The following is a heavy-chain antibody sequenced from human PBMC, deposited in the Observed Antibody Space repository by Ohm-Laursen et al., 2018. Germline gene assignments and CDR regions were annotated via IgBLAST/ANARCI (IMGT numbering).Heavy chain of an antibody. V-gene: IGHV4-59*07. CDR1: GGSISSYY. CDR2: IYYSGST. D-gene: IGHD4-17*01. Sequence: SDTLSLTCTVSGGSISSYYWSWIRQPPGKGLEWIGYIYYSGSTNYNPSLKSRVTISVDTSKNQFSLKLSSVTAADTAVYYCARVQIRDGDYNFDYWGQGTLVTVSS. J-gene: IGHJ4*02. CDR3: ARVQIRDGDYNFDY.